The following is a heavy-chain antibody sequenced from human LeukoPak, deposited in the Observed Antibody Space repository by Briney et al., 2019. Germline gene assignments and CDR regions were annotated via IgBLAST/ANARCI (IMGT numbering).Heavy chain of an antibody. D-gene: IGHD2-2*01. CDR2: INHSGST. CDR3: ARREGYCSSTSCPTAFDY. Sequence: SETLSLTCAVYGGSFSGYYWSWIRQPPGKGLEWIGEINHSGSTNYNLSLKSRVTISADTSKNQFSLKLSSVTAADTAVYYCARREGYCSSTSCPTAFDYWGQGTLVTVSS. CDR1: GGSFSGYY. V-gene: IGHV4-34*01. J-gene: IGHJ4*02.